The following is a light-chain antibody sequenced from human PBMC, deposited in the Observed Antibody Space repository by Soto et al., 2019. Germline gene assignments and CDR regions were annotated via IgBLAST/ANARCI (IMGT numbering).Light chain of an antibody. J-gene: IGLJ3*02. Sequence: QSALTQPRSVSGSPGQSVTISCTGTSSNVGAYNYVSWYQQYPGKGPRLMIYDVSKWPSGVLDRFSGSKSGNTASLTISGLQAEDEADYYCCSYAGNSLWVFGGGTKLTVL. CDR3: CSYAGNSLWV. CDR2: DVS. CDR1: SSNVGAYNY. V-gene: IGLV2-11*01.